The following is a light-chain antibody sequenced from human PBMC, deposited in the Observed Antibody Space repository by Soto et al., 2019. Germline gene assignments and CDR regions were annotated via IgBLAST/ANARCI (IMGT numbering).Light chain of an antibody. CDR3: SSYTSSSTLYV. V-gene: IGLV2-14*01. Sequence: QSALTQPASVSGSPGRWITISCTGTSSDVGGYNYVSWYQQHPGKAPKLMIYDVSNRPSGVSNRFSGSKSGNTASLTISGLQAEDEADYYCSSYTSSSTLYVFGTGTKVTV. CDR1: SSDVGGYNY. CDR2: DVS. J-gene: IGLJ1*01.